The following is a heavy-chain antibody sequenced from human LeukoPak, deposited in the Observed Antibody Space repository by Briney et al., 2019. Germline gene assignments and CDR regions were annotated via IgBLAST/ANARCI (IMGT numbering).Heavy chain of an antibody. Sequence: GASVKVSCKASGSTFTAYYMHWVRQAPGQGLEWMGWINPNSGDTSYAQKFQGRVTMTGDASISTAYMELSRLRSDDTAVYYCASSVTTVTPPYYFDYWGQGTLVTVSS. CDR1: GSTFTAYY. CDR2: INPNSGDT. D-gene: IGHD4-11*01. J-gene: IGHJ4*02. CDR3: ASSVTTVTPPYYFDY. V-gene: IGHV1-2*02.